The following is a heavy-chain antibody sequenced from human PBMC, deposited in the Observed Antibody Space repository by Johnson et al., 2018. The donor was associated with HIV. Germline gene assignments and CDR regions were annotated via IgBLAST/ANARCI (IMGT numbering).Heavy chain of an antibody. V-gene: IGHV3-23*04. Sequence: VQLVESGGDVVQPGRSLRLSCAASGFTFSSYGMSWVRQAPGKGLEWVSAISGSGGSTYYADSVKGRFTISRDNSKNTLYLQMNSLRAEDTAVYYCAKSIVVVLAGNNDDAFDIWGQGTMVTVSS. CDR2: ISGSGGST. CDR3: AKSIVVVLAGNNDDAFDI. J-gene: IGHJ3*02. D-gene: IGHD2-21*01. CDR1: GFTFSSYG.